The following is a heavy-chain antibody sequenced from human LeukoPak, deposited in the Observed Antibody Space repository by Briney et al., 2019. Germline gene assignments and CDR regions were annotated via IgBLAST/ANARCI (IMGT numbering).Heavy chain of an antibody. Sequence: ASVKVSCKAFGYTFTSNYMHWVRQAPGQGPEWMGVISPSGGSTTYAQKFQGRVTLTRDMSTSTAYMELSSLRSEDTAVYYCARDDPYIAAAGDAFDIWGQGTMVTVSS. J-gene: IGHJ3*02. CDR2: ISPSGGST. CDR1: GYTFTSNY. D-gene: IGHD6-13*01. CDR3: ARDDPYIAAAGDAFDI. V-gene: IGHV1-46*01.